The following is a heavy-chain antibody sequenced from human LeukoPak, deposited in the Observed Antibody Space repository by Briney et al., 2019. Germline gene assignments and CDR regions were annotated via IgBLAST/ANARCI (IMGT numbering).Heavy chain of an antibody. V-gene: IGHV4-38-2*02. CDR2: LYHSGTT. D-gene: IGHD6-6*01. J-gene: IGHJ4*02. Sequence: SETLSLTCTVSGYSISSISSTYYWGWVRQSPGKGLEWIGSLYHSGTTYYNPSLQSRVTISIDTSKNRFSLKLSSVTAADTAVYYCASYGGAIAGRPTSFDYWGQGTLVTVSS. CDR1: GYSISSISSTYY. CDR3: ASYGGAIAGRPTSFDY.